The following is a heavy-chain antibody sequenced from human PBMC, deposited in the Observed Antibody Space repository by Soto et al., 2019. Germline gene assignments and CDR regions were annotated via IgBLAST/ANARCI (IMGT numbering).Heavy chain of an antibody. J-gene: IGHJ6*02. CDR1: GDSVSSNSAA. Sequence: SQTLSLTCAISGDSVSSNSAAWNLIRQCPSRGLEWLGRTYYRSKWYNDYAVSVESRITVNPDPSKNQFSLQLNSVTPEDTAVYYCSRGLNYYGSGSPSYGMDVWGQGTTVTVSS. CDR2: TYYRSKWYN. D-gene: IGHD3-10*01. V-gene: IGHV6-1*01. CDR3: SRGLNYYGSGSPSYGMDV.